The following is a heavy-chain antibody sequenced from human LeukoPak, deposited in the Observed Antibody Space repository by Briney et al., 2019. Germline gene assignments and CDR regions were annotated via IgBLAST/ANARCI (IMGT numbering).Heavy chain of an antibody. Sequence: GSPVKVSCKASGGTFSSYAISWVRHATGQGLEWMGRIIPILGIANYAQKFQGSVTITADKSTSTAYMELSSLRSEDTAVYYCARDRPQPMPHYYYGMDVWGQGTTVTVSS. CDR1: GGTFSSYA. CDR2: IIPILGIA. D-gene: IGHD6-6*01. J-gene: IGHJ6*02. V-gene: IGHV1-69*04. CDR3: ARDRPQPMPHYYYGMDV.